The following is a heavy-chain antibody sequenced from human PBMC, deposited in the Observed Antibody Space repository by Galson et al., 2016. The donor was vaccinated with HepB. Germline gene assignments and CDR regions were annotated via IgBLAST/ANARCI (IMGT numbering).Heavy chain of an antibody. Sequence: SLRLSCAASGFTFRNYAMHWVRQAPGKGLEWVAVISYDGNKKYYADSAKGRFTISRDNSKNTPYLQKDNLTAEDTAVYYCARDDYHGDYALDYWGQGTLVTGSS. J-gene: IGHJ4*02. CDR2: ISYDGNKK. D-gene: IGHD4-17*01. V-gene: IGHV3-30-3*01. CDR1: GFTFRNYA. CDR3: ARDDYHGDYALDY.